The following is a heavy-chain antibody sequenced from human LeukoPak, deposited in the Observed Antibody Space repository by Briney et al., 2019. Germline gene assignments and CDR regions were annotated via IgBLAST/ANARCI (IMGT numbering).Heavy chain of an antibody. Sequence: GGSLRLSCAASGFTFSVYGMYWVRQPPGKGLEWVALISYDGTDKYHVDSVKGRFTISRDNSNNTLYLQMNSLRPDDTAVYYCAKSLEQWLVRALGYWGQGTLVTVSS. CDR2: ISYDGTDK. J-gene: IGHJ4*02. CDR1: GFTFSVYG. V-gene: IGHV3-30*18. CDR3: AKSLEQWLVRALGY. D-gene: IGHD6-19*01.